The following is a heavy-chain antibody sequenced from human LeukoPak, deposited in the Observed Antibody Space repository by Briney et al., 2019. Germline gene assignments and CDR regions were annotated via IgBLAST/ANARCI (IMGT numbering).Heavy chain of an antibody. V-gene: IGHV4-4*07. CDR1: GGSISSYF. CDR2: IYTSGAT. CDR3: ARESGGGRPFDY. J-gene: IGHJ4*02. Sequence: PSETLSLTCTVSGGSISSYFWSWIRPPAGKGLEWIGRIYTSGATNYNPSLKSRVTMSVDTSKSQFSLKLSSVTAADTAVYYCARESGGGRPFDYWGQGTLVTVSS. D-gene: IGHD2-15*01.